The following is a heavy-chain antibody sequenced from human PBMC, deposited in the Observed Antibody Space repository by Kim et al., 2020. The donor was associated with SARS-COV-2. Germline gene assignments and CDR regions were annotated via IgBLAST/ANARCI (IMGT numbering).Heavy chain of an antibody. D-gene: IGHD2-15*01. CDR3: ARDLGGYCSGGSCFRGLDYYFDY. J-gene: IGHJ4*02. V-gene: IGHV3-21*01. Sequence: GGSLRLSCAASGFTFSSYSMNWVRQAPGKGLEWVSSISSSSSYIYYADSVKGRFTISRDNAKNSLYLQMNSLRAEDTAVYYCARDLGGYCSGGSCFRGLDYYFDYWGQGTLVTVSS. CDR2: ISSSSSYI. CDR1: GFTFSSYS.